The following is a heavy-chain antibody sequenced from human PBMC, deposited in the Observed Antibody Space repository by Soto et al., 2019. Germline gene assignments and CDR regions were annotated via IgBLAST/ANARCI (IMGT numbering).Heavy chain of an antibody. V-gene: IGHV3-49*03. Sequence: GSLRLSCRASGFTCGDYAMSWFRQAPGKGLEWVGFIRSKAYGGTTEYAASVKGRFTISRDDSKSIAYLQMNSLKTEDTAVYYCTRDMGNQLYYYYGMDVWGQGTTVTVSS. D-gene: IGHD1-1*01. CDR1: GFTCGDYA. CDR2: IRSKAYGGTT. CDR3: TRDMGNQLYYYYGMDV. J-gene: IGHJ6*02.